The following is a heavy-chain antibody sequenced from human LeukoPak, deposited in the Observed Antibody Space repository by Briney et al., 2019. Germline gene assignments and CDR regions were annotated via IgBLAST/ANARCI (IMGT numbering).Heavy chain of an antibody. CDR3: ARDSGWYGGYNWFDP. CDR1: GFTFSRYW. Sequence: AGGSLRLSCAASGFTFSRYWMSWVRQAPGKGLEWVANINQDGGEKYYVDSVKGRFTISRDNAKNSLYLQMNSLRAEDTAVYYCARDSGWYGGYNWFDPWGQGTLVTVSS. D-gene: IGHD6-19*01. J-gene: IGHJ5*02. CDR2: INQDGGEK. V-gene: IGHV3-7*01.